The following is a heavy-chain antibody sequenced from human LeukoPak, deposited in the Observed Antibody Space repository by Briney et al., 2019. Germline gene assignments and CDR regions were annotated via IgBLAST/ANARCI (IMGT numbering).Heavy chain of an antibody. CDR3: ARGRWTAHTVGYYFDS. Sequence: GASVKVSCKASGYTFTNYAINWVRQAPGQRLEWMGWINAGNGNTKYSQEFQGRVTITRDTSTNTAYMELISLRSEDMAVYYCARGRWTAHTVGYYFDSWGQGTLVIVSS. V-gene: IGHV1-3*03. J-gene: IGHJ4*02. CDR2: INAGNGNT. CDR1: GYTFTNYA. D-gene: IGHD2-21*02.